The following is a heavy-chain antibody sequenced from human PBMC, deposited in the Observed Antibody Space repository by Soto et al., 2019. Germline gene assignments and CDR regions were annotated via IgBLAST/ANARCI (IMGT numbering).Heavy chain of an antibody. V-gene: IGHV1-69*13. CDR1: GGTFSSYA. D-gene: IGHD1-1*01. J-gene: IGHJ4*02. CDR3: ATFPGGNERYFDY. CDR2: IIPIFGTA. Sequence: SVKVSCKASGGTFSSYAISWVRQAPGQGLEWMGGIIPIFGTANYAQKFQGRVTITADESTSTAYMELSSLRSEDTAVYYCATFPGGNERYFDYWGQGTLVTAPQ.